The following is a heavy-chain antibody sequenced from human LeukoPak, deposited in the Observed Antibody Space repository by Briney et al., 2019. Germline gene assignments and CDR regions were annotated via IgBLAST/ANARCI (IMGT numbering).Heavy chain of an antibody. V-gene: IGHV4-59*01. J-gene: IGHJ6*02. CDR1: GGSISSYY. CDR3: AGIVRGTVSYYYGMDV. CDR2: IYYSGST. D-gene: IGHD3-10*01. Sequence: SETLSLTCTVSGGSISSYYWSWIRQPPGKGLEWIGFIYYSGSTNYNPSLKSRVTISVDTSKNQFSLKLSSVTAAATAVYYCAGIVRGTVSYYYGMDVWGQGTTVTVSS.